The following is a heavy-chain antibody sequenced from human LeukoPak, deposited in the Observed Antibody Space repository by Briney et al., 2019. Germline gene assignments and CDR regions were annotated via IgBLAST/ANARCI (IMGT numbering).Heavy chain of an antibody. J-gene: IGHJ1*01. CDR1: GYTFTGYY. Sequence: ASVKVSCKASGYTFTGYYIHWVRQAPGQGLEWMGLINPNSGGTNYAQKFQGRVTMTRDTSISTAYMELSRLRFDDTAVYYCARSLGYYDSEGIYFQHWGQGTLVTVSS. D-gene: IGHD3-22*01. V-gene: IGHV1-2*02. CDR3: ARSLGYYDSEGIYFQH. CDR2: INPNSGGT.